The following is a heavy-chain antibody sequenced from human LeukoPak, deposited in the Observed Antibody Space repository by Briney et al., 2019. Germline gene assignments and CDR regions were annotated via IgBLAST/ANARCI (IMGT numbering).Heavy chain of an antibody. CDR2: IYSGGST. CDR1: EFSVGSNY. Sequence: GGSLRLSCAASEFSVGSNYMTWVRQAPGKGLEWVSLIYSGGSTYYADSVKGRFTISRDNSKNTLYLQMNSLRAEDTAVYYCARVSGYSGLSDDYWGQGTLVTVSS. V-gene: IGHV3-66*01. CDR3: ARVSGYSGLSDDY. J-gene: IGHJ4*02. D-gene: IGHD5-12*01.